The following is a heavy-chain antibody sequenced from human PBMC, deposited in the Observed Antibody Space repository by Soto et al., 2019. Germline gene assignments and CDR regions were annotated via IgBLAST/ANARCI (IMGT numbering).Heavy chain of an antibody. CDR1: GFTFSSYA. V-gene: IGHV3-30-3*01. D-gene: IGHD3-10*01. CDR2: ISYDGSNK. Sequence: QVQLVESGGGVVQPGRSLRLSCAASGFTFSSYAMHWVRQAPGKGLEWVAVISYDGSNKYYADSVKGRFTISRDNSKNTLYLQMNSLRAEDTAVYYCASSFGSGRVDFDYWGQGTLVTVSS. CDR3: ASSFGSGRVDFDY. J-gene: IGHJ4*02.